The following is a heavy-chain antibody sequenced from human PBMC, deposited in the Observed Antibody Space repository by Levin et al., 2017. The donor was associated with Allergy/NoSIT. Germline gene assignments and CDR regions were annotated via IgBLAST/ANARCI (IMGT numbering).Heavy chain of an antibody. Sequence: SLKISCAASGFTLDNYAMHWVRQAPGKGLEWVSGISWKSGSIGYADSVKGRFTISRDNAKKSLYLQMNSLRAEDTALYYCAKDWSYRNNWYGPNWAFDTWGQGTMVTVSS. CDR2: ISWKSGSI. J-gene: IGHJ3*02. V-gene: IGHV3-9*01. CDR3: AKDWSYRNNWYGPNWAFDT. D-gene: IGHD3-16*01. CDR1: GFTLDNYA.